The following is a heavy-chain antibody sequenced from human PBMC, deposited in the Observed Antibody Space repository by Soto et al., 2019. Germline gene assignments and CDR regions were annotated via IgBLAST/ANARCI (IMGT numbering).Heavy chain of an antibody. Sequence: PGGSLRLSCAASGFTFSSHAMSWVRQAPGKGLEWVSAISGGAATSNYADSVKGRFTISRDNSKNTVSLQMQSLRAEDTAVYYCAKNPGYYYDSTGYHFDYWGQGTLVTVSS. CDR3: AKNPGYYYDSTGYHFDY. D-gene: IGHD3-22*01. V-gene: IGHV3-23*01. CDR2: ISGGAATS. CDR1: GFTFSSHA. J-gene: IGHJ4*02.